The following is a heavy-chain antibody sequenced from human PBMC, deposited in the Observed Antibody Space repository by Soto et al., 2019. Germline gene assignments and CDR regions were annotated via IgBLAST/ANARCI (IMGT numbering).Heavy chain of an antibody. V-gene: IGHV5-51*01. CDR1: RYRWPTYS. J-gene: IGHJ6*02. CDR2: IYPGDSDT. D-gene: IGHD4-17*01. CDR3: ARRLYGDYGTYGMDV. Sequence: ISGNACRYRWPTYSISWLRQMLGKGLEWMGIIYPGDSDTRYSPSFQGQVTISADKSISTAYLQWSSLKASDTATYYCARRLYGDYGTYGMDVWGQGTTVTVSS.